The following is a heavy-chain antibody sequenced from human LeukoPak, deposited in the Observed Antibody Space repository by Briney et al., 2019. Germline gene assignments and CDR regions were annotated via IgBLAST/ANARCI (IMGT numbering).Heavy chain of an antibody. D-gene: IGHD6-19*01. CDR2: IGTAGDT. CDR1: GFTFSSYD. CDR3: ARDRRAGSDRNWYFDL. Sequence: PGGSLRLSCAASGFTFSSYDMHWVRQATGKGLEWVSAIGTAGDTYYPGSVKGRFTISRENAKNSLYLQMNSLRAEDTAVYYCARDRRAGSDRNWYFDLWGRGTLVTVSS. J-gene: IGHJ2*01. V-gene: IGHV3-13*01.